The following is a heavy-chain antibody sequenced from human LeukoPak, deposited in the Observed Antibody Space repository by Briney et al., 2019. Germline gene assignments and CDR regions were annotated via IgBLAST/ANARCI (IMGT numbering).Heavy chain of an antibody. V-gene: IGHV1-8*03. J-gene: IGHJ5*02. Sequence: ASVKVSCKASGYTFTSYDINWVRQATGQGLEWMGWMNPNSGNTGYAQKFQGRVTITRNTSISTAYMELSSLTSEDTAVYYCARRRRFGRGYCRTHWFDPWGQGTLVTVSS. CDR3: ARRRRFGRGYCRTHWFDP. CDR2: MNPNSGNT. D-gene: IGHD3-22*01. CDR1: GYTFTSYD.